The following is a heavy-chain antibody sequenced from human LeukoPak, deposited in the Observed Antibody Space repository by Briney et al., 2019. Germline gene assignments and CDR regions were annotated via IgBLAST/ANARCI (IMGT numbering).Heavy chain of an antibody. V-gene: IGHV1-69*04. CDR1: GGTFSSYA. CDR2: IIPILGIA. Sequence: GASVKVSCKASGGTFSSYAISWVRQAPGQGLEWMGRIIPILGIANYAQKFQGRVTMTRNTSISTAYMELSSLRSEDTAVYYCARDVSYSSGWYVRFDPWGQGTLVTVSS. D-gene: IGHD6-19*01. CDR3: ARDVSYSSGWYVRFDP. J-gene: IGHJ5*02.